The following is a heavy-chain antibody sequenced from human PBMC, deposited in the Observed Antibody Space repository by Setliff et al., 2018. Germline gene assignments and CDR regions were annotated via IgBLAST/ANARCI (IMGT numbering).Heavy chain of an antibody. CDR3: ARGGLNEGWGSYRFEGYYYYGMDV. D-gene: IGHD3-16*02. CDR2: INHSGST. CDR1: GGSFSGYY. Sequence: SETLSLTCAVYGGSFSGYYWSWIRQPPGKGLEWIGEINHSGSTNYNPSLKSRATISVDTSKNQFSLKLSSVTAADTAVYYCARGGLNEGWGSYRFEGYYYYGMDVWGQGTTVTVSS. V-gene: IGHV4-34*01. J-gene: IGHJ6*02.